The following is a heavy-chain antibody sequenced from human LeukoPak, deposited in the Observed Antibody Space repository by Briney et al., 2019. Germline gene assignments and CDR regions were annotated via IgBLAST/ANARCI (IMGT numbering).Heavy chain of an antibody. CDR1: GYTFTNYY. J-gene: IGHJ6*04. CDR3: AREGSSSGGMDV. CDR2: INPNSGGT. Sequence: GASVKVSCKASGYTFTNYYMHWVRQAPGQGLEWMGRINPNSGGTNYAQKFQGRVTMTRDTSSSTAYMDLSRLRSGDTAVYYCAREGSSSGGMDVWGKGTTVTVSS. D-gene: IGHD6-25*01. V-gene: IGHV1-2*06.